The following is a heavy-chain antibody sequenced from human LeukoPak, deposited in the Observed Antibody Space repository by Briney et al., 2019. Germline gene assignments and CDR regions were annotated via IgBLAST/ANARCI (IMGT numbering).Heavy chain of an antibody. CDR3: AKTGYSSGWYRIWDY. J-gene: IGHJ4*02. CDR1: GFTFSSFE. D-gene: IGHD6-19*01. CDR2: ISGSGGSA. V-gene: IGHV3-23*01. Sequence: GGSLRLSCAASGFTFSSFEMSWVRQAPGKGQEWVSAISGSGGSAYYADSVKGRFTISRDNSRNSLSLQMNSLRAEDTALYYCAKTGYSSGWYRIWDYWGQGTLVTVSS.